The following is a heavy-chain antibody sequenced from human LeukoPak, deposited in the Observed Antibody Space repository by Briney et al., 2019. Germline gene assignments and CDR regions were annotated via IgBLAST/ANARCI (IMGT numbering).Heavy chain of an antibody. CDR2: INPNSGGT. V-gene: IGHV1-2*02. CDR1: GYTLTGYS. CDR3: ARESLGAADDYGGNPFDY. J-gene: IGHJ4*02. D-gene: IGHD4-23*01. Sequence: ASVKVSCKASGYTLTGYSMHWVRQAPGQGLEWMGWINPNSGGTNYAQKFQGRVTMTRDTSISTAYMELSRLRSDDTAVYYCARESLGAADDYGGNPFDYWGQGTLVTVSS.